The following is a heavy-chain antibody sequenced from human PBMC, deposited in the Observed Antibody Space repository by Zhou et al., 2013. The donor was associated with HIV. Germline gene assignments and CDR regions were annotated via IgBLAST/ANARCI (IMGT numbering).Heavy chain of an antibody. CDR3: ARDYVGSTFGYFDL. J-gene: IGHJ2*01. V-gene: IGHV1-2*02. D-gene: IGHD2-15*01. CDR1: GYNFNYFY. CDR2: INPNDGDT. Sequence: QVQLQQSGAEVKKPGASVKVSCKASGYNFNYFYIHWVRQAPGQGPEWMGWINPNDGDTKYAQKFQGRLAMTRDTSVRTVYMDLNSLRSDDTAVYYCARDYVGSTFGYFDLWGRGTLVSVSS.